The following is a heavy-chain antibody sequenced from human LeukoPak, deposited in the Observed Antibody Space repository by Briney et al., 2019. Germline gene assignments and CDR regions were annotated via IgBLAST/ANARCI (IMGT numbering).Heavy chain of an antibody. V-gene: IGHV1-46*01. J-gene: IGHJ4*02. CDR2: INPSGGST. Sequence: ASVTVSCKASGYTFTSYYMHWVRQAPGQGLEWMGIINPSGGSTSYAQKFQGRVTMTRDTPTSTVYMELSSLRSEDTAVYYCARVLGGAAAGTELNLSYWGQGTLVTVSS. D-gene: IGHD6-13*01. CDR1: GYTFTSYY. CDR3: ARVLGGAAAGTELNLSY.